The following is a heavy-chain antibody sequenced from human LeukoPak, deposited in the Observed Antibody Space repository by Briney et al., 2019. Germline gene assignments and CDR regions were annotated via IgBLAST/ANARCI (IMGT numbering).Heavy chain of an antibody. J-gene: IGHJ6*02. CDR3: ARDQAIVVVPAAIHKGKQSDYYYYGMDV. CDR2: ISYDGSNK. CDR1: GFTFSSYA. Sequence: GGSLRLSCAASGFTFSSYAMHWVRQAPGKGLEWVAVISYDGSNKYYADSVKGRFTISRDNSKNTLYLQMNSLRAEDTAVYYCARDQAIVVVPAAIHKGKQSDYYYYGMDVWGQGTTVTVSS. V-gene: IGHV3-30-3*01. D-gene: IGHD2-2*01.